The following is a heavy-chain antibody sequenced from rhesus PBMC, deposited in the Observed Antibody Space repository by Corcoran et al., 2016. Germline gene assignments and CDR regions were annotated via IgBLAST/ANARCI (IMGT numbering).Heavy chain of an antibody. CDR2: ISGSTGST. Sequence: QLQLQESGPGLVKPSETLSLTCAVSGDSVSSTNWWSWLRRPPRKGLEWIGRISGSTGSTTYTPALTSRVTISTDTSKNQFSLKVNSVTAADTAVYYCMRALTAYYYGLDSWGQGVVVTVSS. J-gene: IGHJ6*01. CDR3: MRALTAYYYGLDS. V-gene: IGHV4-57*02. D-gene: IGHD7-45*01. CDR1: GDSVSSTNW.